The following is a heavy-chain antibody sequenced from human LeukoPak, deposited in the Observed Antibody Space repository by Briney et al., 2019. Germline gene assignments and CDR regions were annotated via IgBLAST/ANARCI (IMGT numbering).Heavy chain of an antibody. V-gene: IGHV4-59*01. CDR1: GGSISSYY. J-gene: IGHJ6*02. CDR3: ARGHPTYYYYGMDV. D-gene: IGHD1-26*01. Sequence: YPSETLSLTCTVSGGSISSYYWNWIRQPPGKGLEWIGYVYYSGSTNYSPSLKSRVTISLDTSKNQFALKLSSVTAADTAVYYCARGHPTYYYYGMDVWGQGPRSPSP. CDR2: VYYSGST.